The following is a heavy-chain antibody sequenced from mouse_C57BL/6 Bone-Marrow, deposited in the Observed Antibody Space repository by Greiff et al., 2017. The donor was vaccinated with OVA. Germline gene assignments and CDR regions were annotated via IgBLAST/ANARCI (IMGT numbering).Heavy chain of an antibody. CDR2: IHPNCGST. D-gene: IGHD3-2*02. Sequence: QVQLQQPGAELVKPGASVKLSCKASGYTFTSYWMHWVKQRPGQGLEWIGMIHPNCGSTNYNEKFKSKATLTVDKSSSTAYMQLSSLTSEDSAVDYCARDGRLRPSYAMDYWGQGTSVTVSS. CDR3: ARDGRLRPSYAMDY. V-gene: IGHV1-64*01. CDR1: GYTFTSYW. J-gene: IGHJ4*01.